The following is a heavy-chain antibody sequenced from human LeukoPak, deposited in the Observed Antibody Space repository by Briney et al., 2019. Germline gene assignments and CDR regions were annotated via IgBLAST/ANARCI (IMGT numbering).Heavy chain of an antibody. CDR2: ISNDGNSI. Sequence: GGSLRLSCAASGFTFSSYWMHWVRQVPGKGLVWVSRISNDGNSITYADSVKGRFTISRDNAKNTLYLQMNSLRAEDRAVYFCARGYGDSPVYHYYGMDVWGQGTTVTVSS. D-gene: IGHD4-17*01. CDR3: ARGYGDSPVYHYYGMDV. V-gene: IGHV3-74*01. CDR1: GFTFSSYW. J-gene: IGHJ6*02.